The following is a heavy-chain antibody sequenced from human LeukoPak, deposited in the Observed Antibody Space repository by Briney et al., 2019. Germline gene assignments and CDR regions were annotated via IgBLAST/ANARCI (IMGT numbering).Heavy chain of an antibody. D-gene: IGHD1-26*01. CDR2: IYYSGST. J-gene: IGHJ5*02. CDR3: ARAPGGPNWFDP. CDR1: GGSISSYY. Sequence: SETLSLTCTVSGGSISSYYWSWIRQPPGKGLEWIGYIYYSGSTNYNPSLKSRVTISVDTSKNQFSLKLSSVTAADTAVYYCARAPGGPNWFDPSGQGTLVTVSP. V-gene: IGHV4-59*01.